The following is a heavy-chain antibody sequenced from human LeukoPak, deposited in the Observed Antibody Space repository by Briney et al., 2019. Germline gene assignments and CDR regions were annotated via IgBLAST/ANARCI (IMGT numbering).Heavy chain of an antibody. CDR3: VYGDNRGY. CDR1: VFTFTSSI. CDR2: ISSSSSNT. Sequence: PGGSLRLSCAAPVFTFTSSILCSVCPAPGQGLEWVSSISSSSSNTHYADSVKGRFTISRDNAKNSLYLQMNSLRDEDTAVYYCVYGDNRGYWGQGTLVTVSS. D-gene: IGHD4-17*01. J-gene: IGHJ4*02. V-gene: IGHV3-21*01.